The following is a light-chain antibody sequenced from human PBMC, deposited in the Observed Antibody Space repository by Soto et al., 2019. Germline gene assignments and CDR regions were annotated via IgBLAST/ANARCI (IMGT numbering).Light chain of an antibody. CDR3: QQSYSTLFT. V-gene: IGKV1-39*01. Sequence: DLQMTQSPSSLSASVGDRVTITCRASQSISSYLNWYQQKPGKAPKLLIYAASSLQSGVPSRLSGSGSGTDFTLTISSLQPADFATYYCQQSYSTLFTFGPGTKVDIK. CDR2: AAS. J-gene: IGKJ3*01. CDR1: QSISSY.